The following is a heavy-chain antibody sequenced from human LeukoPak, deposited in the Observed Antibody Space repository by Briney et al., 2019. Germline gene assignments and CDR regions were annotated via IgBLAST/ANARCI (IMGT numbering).Heavy chain of an antibody. CDR2: IIPILGIA. D-gene: IGHD2-21*02. Sequence: SVKVSCKASGGTFSSYAISWVRQAPGQGLEWMGRIIPILGIANYAQKFQGRVTITADKSTSTAYMELSSLRSEDTAVYYCARGHLAYCGGDCPYYFDNWGQGTLVTVSS. CDR3: ARGHLAYCGGDCPYYFDN. V-gene: IGHV1-69*04. J-gene: IGHJ4*02. CDR1: GGTFSSYA.